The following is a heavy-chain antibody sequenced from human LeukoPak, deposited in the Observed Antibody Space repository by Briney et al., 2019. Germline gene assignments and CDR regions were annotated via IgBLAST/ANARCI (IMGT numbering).Heavy chain of an antibody. CDR1: GFTFSTYN. V-gene: IGHV3-30*02. Sequence: PGGSLRLSCEASGFTFSTYNMNWVRQAPGKGLEWVAFIRYDGSNKYYADSVKGRFTISRDNSKNTLYLQMNSLRAEDTAVYYCAKDLEEFSYYYGSGSPFDYWGQGTLVTVSS. D-gene: IGHD3-10*01. CDR2: IRYDGSNK. CDR3: AKDLEEFSYYYGSGSPFDY. J-gene: IGHJ4*02.